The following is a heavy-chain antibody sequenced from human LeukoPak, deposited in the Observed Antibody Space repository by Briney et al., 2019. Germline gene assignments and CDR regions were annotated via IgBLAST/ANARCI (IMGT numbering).Heavy chain of an antibody. D-gene: IGHD6-19*01. CDR2: ISGSGGST. J-gene: IGHJ4*02. Sequence: GGSLRLSCAASGFTFSSYAMSWVRQAPGKGLEWVSAISGSGGSTYYADSVKGRFTISRDNSKNTLYLQMNSLRAEDTAVYYCARDPQSSGWYDWGQGTLVTVSS. V-gene: IGHV3-23*01. CDR1: GFTFSSYA. CDR3: ARDPQSSGWYD.